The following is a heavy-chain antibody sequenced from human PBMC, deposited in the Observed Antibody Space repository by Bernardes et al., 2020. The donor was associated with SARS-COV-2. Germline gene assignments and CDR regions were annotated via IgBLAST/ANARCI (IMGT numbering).Heavy chain of an antibody. Sequence: GGSLRLSCVASGFTLGSYGMHWVRQAPGKGPEWVTFMSYEGSIKYYAESVKGRFTISRDNSKNTLYLQMLSLRPDDTAVYYCSRGAVAGDHAFGIWGQGTMVTVYS. CDR2: MSYEGSIK. V-gene: IGHV3-30*03. CDR3: SRGAVAGDHAFGI. CDR1: GFTLGSYG. D-gene: IGHD6-19*01. J-gene: IGHJ3*02.